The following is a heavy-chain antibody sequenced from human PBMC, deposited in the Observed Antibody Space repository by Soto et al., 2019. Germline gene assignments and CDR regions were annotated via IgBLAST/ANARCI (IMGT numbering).Heavy chain of an antibody. Sequence: SLRLSCASSGFTLSDHYMEWVRQAPGKGLEWVGRTKHKAASYTTDYAASVNGRFTISRDDSKNSLYLQMNSLKTEDTAMYYCVTLQFSRWFYWGLGTLVTVSS. CDR1: GFTLSDHY. CDR3: VTLQFSRWFY. J-gene: IGHJ4*02. V-gene: IGHV3-72*01. CDR2: TKHKAASYTT. D-gene: IGHD4-4*01.